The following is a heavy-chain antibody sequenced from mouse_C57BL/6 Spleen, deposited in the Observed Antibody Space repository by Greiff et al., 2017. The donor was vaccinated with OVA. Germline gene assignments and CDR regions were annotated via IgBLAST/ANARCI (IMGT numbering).Heavy chain of an antibody. CDR2: IYPGSGST. CDR3: ARNRDYGSSFDY. D-gene: IGHD1-1*01. J-gene: IGHJ2*01. CDR1: GYTFTSYW. Sequence: VQLQQSGAELVKPGASVKMSCKASGYTFTSYWITWVKQRPGQGLEWIGDIYPGSGSTNYNEKFKSKATLTVDTSSSTAYMQLSSLTSEDSAVYYCARNRDYGSSFDYWGQGTTLTVSS. V-gene: IGHV1-55*01.